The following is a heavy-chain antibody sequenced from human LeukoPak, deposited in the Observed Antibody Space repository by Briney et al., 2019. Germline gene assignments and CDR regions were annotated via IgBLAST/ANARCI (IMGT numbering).Heavy chain of an antibody. CDR1: GFTFSDYY. D-gene: IGHD4-17*01. CDR3: ARDTANWFDP. Sequence: PGGSLRLSCAASGFTFSDYYLSWIRQAPGKGLEWVSFISSSGSNIYHADSVKGRFTISRDNAKNSLYLQMNSLRAEDTAVYYCARDTANWFDPWGQGTLVTVSS. V-gene: IGHV3-11*01. CDR2: ISSSGSNI. J-gene: IGHJ5*02.